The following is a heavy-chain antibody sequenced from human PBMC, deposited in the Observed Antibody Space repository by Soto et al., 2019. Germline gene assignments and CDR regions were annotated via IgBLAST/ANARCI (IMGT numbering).Heavy chain of an antibody. V-gene: IGHV3-9*01. CDR3: AKDTVGASYWYFDL. CDR2: ISWNSGSI. D-gene: IGHD1-26*01. J-gene: IGHJ2*01. Sequence: EVQLVESGGGLVQPGRSLRLSCAASGFTFDDYAMHWVRQAPGKGLEWVSGISWNSGSIGYADSVKGRFTISRDNAKNSLYLQMNSLRAEDTALYYCAKDTVGASYWYFDLWGRGTLVTVSS. CDR1: GFTFDDYA.